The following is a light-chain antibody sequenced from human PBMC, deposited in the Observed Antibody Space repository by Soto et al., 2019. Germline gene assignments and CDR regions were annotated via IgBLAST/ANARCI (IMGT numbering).Light chain of an antibody. J-gene: IGKJ4*01. CDR3: QQRGNWPLT. CDR2: LAS. CDR1: QSVGSS. Sequence: EILLTQSPATLSLSPGEGATLSCRASQSVGSSLAWYRQKPGQAPRLLISLASNRATGIPARFSGSGAGTDFTLTISNLEPEDFAVYYCQQRGNWPLTFGGGTKVDI. V-gene: IGKV3-11*01.